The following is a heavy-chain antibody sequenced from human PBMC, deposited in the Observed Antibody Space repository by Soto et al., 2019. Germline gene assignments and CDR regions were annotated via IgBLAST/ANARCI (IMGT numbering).Heavy chain of an antibody. Sequence: GGSLRLSCAASGFTVSSSYMSWVRQAPGQGLEWVSVIYTDGSTYYADSVKGRFTISRDNSKNTVYLQMNSLRGEDTAVYYCARRYYAMDVWGQGTTVTVSS. J-gene: IGHJ6*02. CDR3: ARRYYAMDV. CDR1: GFTVSSSY. CDR2: IYTDGST. V-gene: IGHV3-53*01.